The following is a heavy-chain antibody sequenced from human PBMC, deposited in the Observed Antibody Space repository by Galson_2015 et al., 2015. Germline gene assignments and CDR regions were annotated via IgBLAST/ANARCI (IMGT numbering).Heavy chain of an antibody. D-gene: IGHD2-15*01. Sequence: SLRLSCAPSGFTFSNYWMTWVRQISGRGLEWVANLKHDGSDKYFLDSVKGRFTISRDNAKNSLALQMNSLRAEDTAVYFCARGRYCSGGNCYVDFWGQGTLVTVSS. CDR1: GFTFSNYW. J-gene: IGHJ4*02. CDR3: ARGRYCSGGNCYVDF. CDR2: LKHDGSDK. V-gene: IGHV3-7*04.